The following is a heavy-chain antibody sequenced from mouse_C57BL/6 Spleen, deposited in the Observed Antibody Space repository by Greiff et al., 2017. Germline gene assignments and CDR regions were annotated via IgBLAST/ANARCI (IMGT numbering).Heavy chain of an antibody. CDR1: GFTFSDVY. V-gene: IGHV7-1*02. J-gene: IGHJ1*01. Sequence: EVMLVESGGGLVQPGGSLRLSCATSGFTFSDVYMEWVRQPPGKRLEWIAASRNKANDYTTEYSASVKGRLIVSRDTSQSSLYLQMNARRAEDTAIYYCARANWDWYVDVWGAGTTVTVSS. CDR2: SRNKANDYTT. CDR3: ARANWDWYVDV. D-gene: IGHD4-1*01.